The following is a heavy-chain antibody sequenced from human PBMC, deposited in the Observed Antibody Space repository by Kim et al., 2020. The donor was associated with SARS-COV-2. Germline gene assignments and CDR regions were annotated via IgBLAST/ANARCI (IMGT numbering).Heavy chain of an antibody. D-gene: IGHD3-10*01. V-gene: IGHV1-24*01. J-gene: IGHJ3*02. CDR3: ATGVSYGIDAFDI. Sequence: AQKFQGRVTMTEDTSTDTAYMELSSLRSEDTAVYYCATGVSYGIDAFDIWGQGTMVTVSS.